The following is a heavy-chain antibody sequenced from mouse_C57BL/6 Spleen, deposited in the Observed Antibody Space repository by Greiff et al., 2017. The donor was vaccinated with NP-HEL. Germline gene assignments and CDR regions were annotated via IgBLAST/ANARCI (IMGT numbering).Heavy chain of an antibody. CDR1: GFTFSDYG. V-gene: IGHV5-15*01. Sequence: EVQLVESGGGLVQPGGSLKLSCAASGFTFSDYGMAWVRQAPRKGPEWVAFISNLAYSIYYADTVTGRFTISRENAKNTLYLEMSSLRSEDTAMYYCARGSSNYDWYFDVWGTGTTVTVSS. CDR2: ISNLAYSI. CDR3: ARGSSNYDWYFDV. J-gene: IGHJ1*03. D-gene: IGHD2-5*01.